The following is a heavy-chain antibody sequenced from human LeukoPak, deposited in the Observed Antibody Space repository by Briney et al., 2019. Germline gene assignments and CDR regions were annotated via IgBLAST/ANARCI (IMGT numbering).Heavy chain of an antibody. CDR1: GGSIRSSSYY. CDR3: ASFRGEVEISMIVVAVDH. D-gene: IGHD3-22*01. V-gene: IGHV4-39*01. Sequence: SETLSLTCTVSGGSIRSSSYYWGWIRQPPGKGLEWIGSIHYSGSTYYNPSLKSRVTISVDTSKNQISLKLGSVTAADTAVYYCASFRGEVEISMIVVAVDHWGQGTLVTVSS. J-gene: IGHJ4*02. CDR2: IHYSGST.